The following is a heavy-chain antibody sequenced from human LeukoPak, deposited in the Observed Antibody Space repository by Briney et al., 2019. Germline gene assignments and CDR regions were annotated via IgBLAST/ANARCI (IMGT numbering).Heavy chain of an antibody. V-gene: IGHV1-69*05. Sequence: GSSVKVSCKASGGTFSSYAISWVRQAPGQGLEWMGGIIPIFGTANYAQKFQGRVTITTDESTSTAYMELSSLRSEDTAVYYCARVSIVGATHTIFDYWDQGTLVTVSS. D-gene: IGHD1-26*01. CDR1: GGTFSSYA. CDR2: IIPIFGTA. CDR3: ARVSIVGATHTIFDY. J-gene: IGHJ4*02.